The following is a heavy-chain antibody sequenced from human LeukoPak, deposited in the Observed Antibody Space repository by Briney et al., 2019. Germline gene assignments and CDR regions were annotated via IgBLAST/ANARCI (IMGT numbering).Heavy chain of an antibody. Sequence: GRSLRLCCAASGFTFSSYGMHWVRQAPGKGLEWVAVIWYDGSNKYYADSVKGRFTISRDNSKNTLYLQMNSLRAEDTAVYYCAREHFDSSGYLDWGQGTLVTVSS. J-gene: IGHJ4*02. D-gene: IGHD3-22*01. CDR2: IWYDGSNK. V-gene: IGHV3-33*01. CDR1: GFTFSSYG. CDR3: AREHFDSSGYLD.